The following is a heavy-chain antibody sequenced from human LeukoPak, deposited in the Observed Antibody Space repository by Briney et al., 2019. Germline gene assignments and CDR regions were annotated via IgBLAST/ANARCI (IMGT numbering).Heavy chain of an antibody. CDR2: IKSKADGGTP. J-gene: IGHJ5*02. D-gene: IGHD4-11*01. V-gene: IGHV3-15*01. CDR3: TRDRHSYNWFVP. Sequence: GGSLRLSCAASGFNFSNAWMSWVRQAPGKGLEWVDRIKSKADGGTPDYATPVTTRFTITRDDSKSISYLQMNSLESNDTPVNYCTRDRHSYNWFVPWGQGTLVTVSS. CDR1: GFNFSNAW.